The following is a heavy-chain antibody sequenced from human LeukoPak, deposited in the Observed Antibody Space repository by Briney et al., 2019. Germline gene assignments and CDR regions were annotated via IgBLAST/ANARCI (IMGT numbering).Heavy chain of an antibody. CDR2: IQYDGSNK. J-gene: IGHJ4*02. V-gene: IGHV3-30*02. CDR1: GFTFSSYG. CDR3: AKSSSRLDTSSFEY. Sequence: GGSLRLSCAASGFTFSSYGIHWVRQAPGKGLEWVTFIQYDGSNKYADSVKGRFTISRDNSKDVLYLQMNSLRAEDTALYYCAKSSSRLDTSSFEYWGQGTLVTVSS. D-gene: IGHD5-18*01.